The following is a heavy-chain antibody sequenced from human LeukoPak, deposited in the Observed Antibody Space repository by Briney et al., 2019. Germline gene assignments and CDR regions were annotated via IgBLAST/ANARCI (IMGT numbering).Heavy chain of an antibody. V-gene: IGHV3-73*01. J-gene: IGHJ4*02. CDR2: IRSKANSYAT. Sequence: GGSLKLSCAASGFTFSGSAMHWVRQASGKGLEWVGRIRSKANSYATAYAASVKGRFTISRDDSKNTAYLQMNSLKTEDTAVYYCTRGITMVRGVTSPFDYWGKGTLVTVSS. CDR1: GFTFSGSA. D-gene: IGHD3-10*01. CDR3: TRGITMVRGVTSPFDY.